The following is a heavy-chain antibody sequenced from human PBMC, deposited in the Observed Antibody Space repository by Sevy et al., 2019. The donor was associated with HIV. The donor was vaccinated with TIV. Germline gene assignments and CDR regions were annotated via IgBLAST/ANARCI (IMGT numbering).Heavy chain of an antibody. Sequence: SETLSLTCTVSGGSITSLYWNWIRQPPGKGLEWIANIYYNGHINYNPSLKSRVTISLDTSNNHFSPWHRSVTAANTAMYYCAGENAWGRGYSWGQGPLVTVSS. J-gene: IGHJ4*02. CDR3: AGENAWGRGYS. D-gene: IGHD1-26*01. CDR2: IYYNGHI. CDR1: GGSITSLY. V-gene: IGHV4-59*08.